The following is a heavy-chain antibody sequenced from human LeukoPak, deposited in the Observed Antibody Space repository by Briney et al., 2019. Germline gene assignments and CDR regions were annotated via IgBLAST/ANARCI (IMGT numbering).Heavy chain of an antibody. CDR3: ARMVVNGYFDY. J-gene: IGHJ4*02. CDR2: IYHSGST. D-gene: IGHD2-15*01. Sequence: PSETLSLTCTVSGGSISSYYSSWIRQPPGKGLEWIGYIYHSGSTNYNPSLKSRVTISVDTSKNQFSLKLSSVTAADTAVYYCARMVVNGYFDYWGQGTLVTVSS. V-gene: IGHV4-59*01. CDR1: GGSISSYY.